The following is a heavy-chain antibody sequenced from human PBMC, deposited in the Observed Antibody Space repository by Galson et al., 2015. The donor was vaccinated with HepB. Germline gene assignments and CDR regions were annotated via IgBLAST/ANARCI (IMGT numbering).Heavy chain of an antibody. Sequence: SLRLSCAASGFTFSSYSMNWVRQAPGKGLEWVSYISSSSSTIYYADSVKGRFTISRDNAKNSLYLQMNSLRAEDTAVYYCAREAMNDYGGNGMHDYWGQGTLVTVSS. J-gene: IGHJ4*02. V-gene: IGHV3-48*01. D-gene: IGHD4-23*01. CDR3: AREAMNDYGGNGMHDY. CDR2: ISSSSSTI. CDR1: GFTFSSYS.